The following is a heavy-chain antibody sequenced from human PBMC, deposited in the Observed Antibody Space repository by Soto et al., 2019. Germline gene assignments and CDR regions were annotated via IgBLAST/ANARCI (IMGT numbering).Heavy chain of an antibody. D-gene: IGHD2-21*02. V-gene: IGHV1-18*01. CDR3: ARSYCGGDCYSAFDI. CDR1: GYTFTSYG. CDR2: ISAYNGNT. Sequence: ASVKVSCKASGYTFTSYGISWVRQAPGQGLEWMGWISAYNGNTTYAQKLQGRVTMTTDTSTSTAYMELRSLRSDDTAVYYCARSYCGGDCYSAFDIWGQGAMVTVSS. J-gene: IGHJ3*02.